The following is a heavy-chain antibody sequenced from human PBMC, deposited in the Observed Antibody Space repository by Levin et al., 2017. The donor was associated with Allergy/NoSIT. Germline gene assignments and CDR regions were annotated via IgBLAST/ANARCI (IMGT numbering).Heavy chain of an antibody. Sequence: GESLKISCAASGFTFSGSAMHWVRQASGKGLEWVGRIRSKANSYATAYAASVKGRFTISRDDSKNTAYLQMNSLKTEDTAVYYCYPGNLRPDEKGALWGQGTLVTVSS. CDR2: IRSKANSYAT. V-gene: IGHV3-73*01. CDR1: GFTFSGSA. D-gene: IGHD1-14*01. J-gene: IGHJ4*02. CDR3: YPGNLRPDEKGAL.